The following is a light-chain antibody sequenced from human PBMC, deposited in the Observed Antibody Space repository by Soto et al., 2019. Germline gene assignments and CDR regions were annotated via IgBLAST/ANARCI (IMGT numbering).Light chain of an antibody. CDR1: QSVSSY. CDR2: DAS. J-gene: IGKJ1*01. Sequence: EIVLPQSPATLSLSPGERATLSCRASQSVSSYLAWYQQKPGQTPRLLIYDASNRATGIPARFSGSGSGTDFTLTISSLEPEDFAIYYCQQRSNWPREFGQGTKVDIK. CDR3: QQRSNWPRE. V-gene: IGKV3-11*01.